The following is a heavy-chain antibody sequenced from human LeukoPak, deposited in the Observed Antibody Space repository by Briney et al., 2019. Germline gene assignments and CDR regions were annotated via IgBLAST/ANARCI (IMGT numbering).Heavy chain of an antibody. CDR2: IYYSGST. J-gene: IGHJ2*01. D-gene: IGHD6-25*01. CDR1: GGPISSYY. CDR3: ARQGGGFWYFDL. Sequence: PSEILSLTCTVSGGPISSYYWSWIRQPPGKGLEWIGYIYYSGSTNYNPSLKSRVTISVDTSKNQFSLKLSSVTAADTAVYYCARQGGGFWYFDLWGRGTLVTVSS. V-gene: IGHV4-59*08.